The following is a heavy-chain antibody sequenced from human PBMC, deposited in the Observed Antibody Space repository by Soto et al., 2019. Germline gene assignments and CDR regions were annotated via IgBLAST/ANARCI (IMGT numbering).Heavy chain of an antibody. D-gene: IGHD2-2*01. CDR1: GFTFSSYA. Sequence: GGSLRLSCAASGFTFSSYAMSWVRQAPGKGLEWVSAISGSGGSTYYADSVKGRFTISRDNSKNTLYLQMNSLGAEDTAVYYCAKVRDCSSTSCPSYYYGMDVWGQGTTVTVSS. J-gene: IGHJ6*02. CDR2: ISGSGGST. CDR3: AKVRDCSSTSCPSYYYGMDV. V-gene: IGHV3-23*01.